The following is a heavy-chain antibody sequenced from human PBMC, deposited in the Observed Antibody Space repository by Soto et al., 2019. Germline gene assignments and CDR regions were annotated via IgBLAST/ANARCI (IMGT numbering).Heavy chain of an antibody. CDR1: VFTFSSYG. J-gene: IGHJ6*01. Sequence: PVGSLRLSCAASVFTFSSYGMHCVRHSPGKWLEWVAVISYDGSNKYYADSVKGRFTISRDNSKNTLYLQMNSLRAEDTAVYYCAKTITMLAYGMHVWGQGTTVTVSS. V-gene: IGHV3-30*18. D-gene: IGHD3-10*01. CDR3: AKTITMLAYGMHV. CDR2: ISYDGSNK.